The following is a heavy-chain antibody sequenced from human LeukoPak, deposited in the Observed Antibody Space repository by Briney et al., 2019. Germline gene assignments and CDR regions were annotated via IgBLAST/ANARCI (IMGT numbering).Heavy chain of an antibody. CDR2: INAGNGNT. Sequence: GASVKVSCKASGYTFTSYAMHWVRQAPGQRLEWMGWINAGNGNTKYSQKFQGRVTITRDTSASTAYMELSSLRSEDTAVYYCARDLDIVVVVAAGDLGYWGQGTLVTVSS. CDR3: ARDLDIVVVVAAGDLGY. V-gene: IGHV1-3*01. D-gene: IGHD2-15*01. J-gene: IGHJ4*02. CDR1: GYTFTSYA.